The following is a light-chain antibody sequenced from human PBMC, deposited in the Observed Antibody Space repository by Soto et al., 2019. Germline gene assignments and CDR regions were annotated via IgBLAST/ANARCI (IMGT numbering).Light chain of an antibody. CDR3: QAWDSSAPYV. Sequence: SYELTQPPSVSVSPGQTASITCSGDKLGDKYACWYQQKPGQSPVLVIYQDSMRPSGIPERFSGSNSGNTATLTISGTQAMDEADYYCQAWDSSAPYVFGTGTKLTVL. V-gene: IGLV3-1*01. CDR1: KLGDKY. CDR2: QDS. J-gene: IGLJ1*01.